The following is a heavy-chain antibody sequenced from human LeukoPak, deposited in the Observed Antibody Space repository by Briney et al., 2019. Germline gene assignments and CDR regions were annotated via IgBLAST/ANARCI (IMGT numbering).Heavy chain of an antibody. CDR2: IYYSGST. D-gene: IGHD3-10*01. V-gene: IGHV4-59*08. Sequence: SETLSLTCTVSGGSISSYYWSWIRQPPGKGLEWIGYIYYSGSTNYNPSLKSRVTISVDTSKNQFSLKLSSVTAADTAVYYCARGNRYYGSGIPYGMDVWGQGTTVTVSS. J-gene: IGHJ6*02. CDR1: GGSISSYY. CDR3: ARGNRYYGSGIPYGMDV.